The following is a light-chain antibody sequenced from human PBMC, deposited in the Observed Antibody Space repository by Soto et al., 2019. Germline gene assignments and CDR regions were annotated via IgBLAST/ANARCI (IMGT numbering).Light chain of an antibody. Sequence: QSALTQPASVSGSPGQWITISCTGTSSDVGRYNYVSWCQQHPGKAPKLLIYDVTDRPSGVSNRFSGSKSGNTASLTISGLQAEDEADYYCCSYTRSSTYVFGTGTKLTVL. CDR3: CSYTRSSTYV. V-gene: IGLV2-14*01. J-gene: IGLJ1*01. CDR2: DVT. CDR1: SSDVGRYNY.